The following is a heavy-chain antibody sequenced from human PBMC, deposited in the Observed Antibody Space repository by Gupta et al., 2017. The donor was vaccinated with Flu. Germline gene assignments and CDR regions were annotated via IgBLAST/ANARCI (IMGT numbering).Heavy chain of an antibody. Sequence: EVQLVESGGGLVQPGGSLRLSCAASGFTFSSYSMNWVRQATGKGLEWVSYISSSSSTIYYADSVKGRFTISRDNAKNSLYLQMNSLRDEDTAVYYCASFFGLYYDSSGYSTPKATYYYYGMDVWGQGTTVTVSS. D-gene: IGHD3-22*01. CDR2: ISSSSSTI. CDR1: GFTFSSYS. V-gene: IGHV3-48*02. CDR3: ASFFGLYYDSSGYSTPKATYYYYGMDV. J-gene: IGHJ6*02.